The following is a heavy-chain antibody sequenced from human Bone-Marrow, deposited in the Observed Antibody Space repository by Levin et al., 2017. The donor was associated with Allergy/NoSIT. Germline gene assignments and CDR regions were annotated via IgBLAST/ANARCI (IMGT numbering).Heavy chain of an antibody. D-gene: IGHD6-13*01. Sequence: QTLSLTRSFSGFSLSTRGVAVAWIRQPPGKALEWLAPIYWDDDKRYSPSLGSRLTITKDTPKNQVVLKMTNIDPVDPATYHCAHRRAVISHTRRGRTAAGYLSGAWGQGILVPVSS. CDR2: IYWDDDK. CDR3: AHRRAVISHTRRGRTAAGYLSGA. J-gene: IGHJ5*02. CDR1: GFSLSTRGVA. V-gene: IGHV2-5*02.